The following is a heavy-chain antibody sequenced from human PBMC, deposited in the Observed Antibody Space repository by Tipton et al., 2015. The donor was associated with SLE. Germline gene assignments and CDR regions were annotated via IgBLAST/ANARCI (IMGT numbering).Heavy chain of an antibody. Sequence: TLSLTCTVSDDSFSTYYWSWIRQPPGGGLEWIGHIYYSGSTNYNPSLKSRVTISVDTSKNQFSLNLSSVTAADTAIYYCARVGYSGTSPYYYYYMDVWGKGTTVTVSS. V-gene: IGHV4-59*01. CDR3: ARVGYSGTSPYYYYYMDV. CDR2: IYYSGST. J-gene: IGHJ6*03. D-gene: IGHD1-26*01. CDR1: DDSFSTYY.